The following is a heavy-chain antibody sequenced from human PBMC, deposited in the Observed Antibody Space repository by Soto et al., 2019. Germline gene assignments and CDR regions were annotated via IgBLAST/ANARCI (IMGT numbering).Heavy chain of an antibody. CDR2: IQDGGSI. J-gene: IGHJ4*02. Sequence: EVLLEESGGGXXXXGGXXXXXCXASXXXXXXXYMTXXXQAPGKGLEWVAVIQDGGSISYADSVSDRFIISRDNSKNTVFLEMNNLRPGDTAVYFCARGEGSGSNALGHWGQGTLVTVSS. CDR1: XXXXXXXY. D-gene: IGHD3-16*01. CDR3: ARGEGSGSNALGH. V-gene: IGHV3-66*01.